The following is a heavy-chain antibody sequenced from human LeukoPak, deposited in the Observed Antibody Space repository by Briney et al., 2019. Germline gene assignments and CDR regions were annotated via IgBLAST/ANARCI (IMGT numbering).Heavy chain of an antibody. CDR1: GFTFSSYE. CDR3: AKDPRYCTTGCLNYFDY. J-gene: IGHJ4*02. D-gene: IGHD2-8*01. Sequence: GGSLRLSCAASGFTFSSYEMNWVRQAPGKGLEWVSYISSSGSTIYYADSVKGRFTISRDNAKNSLYLQMNSLRAEDTAVYYCAKDPRYCTTGCLNYFDYWGQGTLVTVSS. V-gene: IGHV3-48*03. CDR2: ISSSGSTI.